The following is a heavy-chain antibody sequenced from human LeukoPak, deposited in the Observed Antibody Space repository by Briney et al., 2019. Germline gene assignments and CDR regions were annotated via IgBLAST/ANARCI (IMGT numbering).Heavy chain of an antibody. CDR1: GFTFSSYA. CDR3: ANSPRLASSWSLGPLLDY. J-gene: IGHJ4*02. Sequence: AGGSLRLSCAASGFTFSSYAMTWVRQAPGKGLEWVASVSGSGGSTYHADSVTGRFTISRDNSNNTLYLQMNRLRAEDTAVYYCANSPRLASSWSLGPLLDYWGQGTLVTVSS. V-gene: IGHV3-23*01. CDR2: VSGSGGST. D-gene: IGHD6-13*01.